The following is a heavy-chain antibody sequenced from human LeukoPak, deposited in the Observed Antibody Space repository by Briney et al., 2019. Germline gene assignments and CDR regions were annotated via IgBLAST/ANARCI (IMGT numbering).Heavy chain of an antibody. CDR2: INPNSGGT. CDR3: ARGYCSSTSCYAGYFDY. J-gene: IGHJ4*02. V-gene: IGHV1-2*02. CDR1: VYTFTGYY. D-gene: IGHD2-2*01. Sequence: ASVKVSCKASVYTFTGYYMHWVRQAPGQGLEWMGWINPNSGGTNYAQKFQGRVTMTRDTSISTAYMELSRLRSDDTAVYYCARGYCSSTSCYAGYFDYWGQGTLVTVSS.